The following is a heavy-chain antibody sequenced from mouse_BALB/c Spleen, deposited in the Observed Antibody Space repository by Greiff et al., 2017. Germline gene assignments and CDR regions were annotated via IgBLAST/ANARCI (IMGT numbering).Heavy chain of an antibody. J-gene: IGHJ3*01. Sequence: EVQLQQSGPSLVKPSQTLSLTCSVTGDSITSGYWNWIRKFPGNKLEYMGYISYSGSTYYNPSLKSRISITRDTSKNQYYLQLNSVTTEDTATYYCARYRYYGSRTGFAYWGQGTLVTVSA. CDR1: GDSITSGY. CDR3: ARYRYYGSRTGFAY. CDR2: ISYSGST. D-gene: IGHD1-1*01. V-gene: IGHV3-8*02.